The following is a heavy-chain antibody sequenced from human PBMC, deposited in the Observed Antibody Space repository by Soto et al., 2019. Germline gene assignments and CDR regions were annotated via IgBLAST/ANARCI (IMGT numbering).Heavy chain of an antibody. V-gene: IGHV4-39*01. D-gene: IGHD3-3*01. CDR3: ARGSYTIFGVVMDV. CDR2: IYYSGST. J-gene: IGHJ6*02. Sequence: SETLSLTCTVSGGSISISSYYWGWIRQPPGKGLEWIGSIYYSGSTYYNPSLKSRVTISVDTSKNQFSLKLSSVTAADTAVYYCARGSYTIFGVVMDVWGQGTTVTVSS. CDR1: GGSISISSYY.